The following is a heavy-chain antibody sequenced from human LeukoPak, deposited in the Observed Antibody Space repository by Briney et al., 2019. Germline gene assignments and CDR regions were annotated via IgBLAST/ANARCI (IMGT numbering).Heavy chain of an antibody. CDR3: ARGGYDILTGPMDWFDP. CDR1: GYSISSGYY. J-gene: IGHJ5*02. CDR2: IYHSGST. Sequence: PSETLSLTCAVSGYSISSGYYWGWLRPPPGKGLEWIGIIYHSGSTYYNPSLKSRVTISVDTSKNQFSLKLSSVTAADTAVYYCARGGYDILTGPMDWFDPWGQGTLVTVSS. D-gene: IGHD3-9*01. V-gene: IGHV4-38-2*01.